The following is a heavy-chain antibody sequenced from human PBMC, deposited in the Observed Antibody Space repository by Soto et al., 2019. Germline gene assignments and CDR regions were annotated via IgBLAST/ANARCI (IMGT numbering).Heavy chain of an antibody. D-gene: IGHD5-12*01. CDR3: ARRKTGGSKVATNFDY. J-gene: IGHJ4*02. Sequence: QVQLQESGPGLVKPSETLSLTCTVSGGSISSYYWSWIRQPPGKGLEWIGYIYYSGSTNYNPSLKSQVAISVDTSKNQFSLKLSSVTAADTAVYYCARRKTGGSKVATNFDYWGQGTLVTVSS. CDR1: GGSISSYY. V-gene: IGHV4-59*08. CDR2: IYYSGST.